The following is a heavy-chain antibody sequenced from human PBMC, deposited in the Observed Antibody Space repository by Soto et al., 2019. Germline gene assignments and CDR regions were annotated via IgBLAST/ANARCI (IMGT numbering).Heavy chain of an antibody. CDR2: IYSGGST. CDR1: GFTVSSNY. D-gene: IGHD6-13*01. J-gene: IGHJ6*03. CDR3: ARDSSSWYYYYMDV. Sequence: EVQLVESGGGLVQPGGSLRLSCAASGFTVSSNYMSWVRQAPGKGLEWVSVIYSGGSTYYADSVKGRFTISRHNSKNTLYLQMNSLRAEDTAVYYCARDSSSWYYYYMDVWGKGTTVTVSS. V-gene: IGHV3-53*04.